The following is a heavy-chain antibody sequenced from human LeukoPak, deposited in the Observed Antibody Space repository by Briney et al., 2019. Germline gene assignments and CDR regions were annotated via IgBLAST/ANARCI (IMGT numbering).Heavy chain of an antibody. Sequence: SVKVSCKASGGTFSSYAISWVRQAPGQGLEWMGGIIPIFGTANYAQKFQGRVTITTDESTSAAYMELSSLRSEDTAVYYCARPSGSYHGGWVDPWGQGTLVTVSS. V-gene: IGHV1-69*05. CDR2: IIPIFGTA. J-gene: IGHJ5*02. CDR1: GGTFSSYA. CDR3: ARPSGSYHGGWVDP. D-gene: IGHD1-26*01.